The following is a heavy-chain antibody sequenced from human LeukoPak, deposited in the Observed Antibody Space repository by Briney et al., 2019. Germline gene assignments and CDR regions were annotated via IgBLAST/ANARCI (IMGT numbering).Heavy chain of an antibody. V-gene: IGHV3-64*01. CDR2: ISSNGGST. J-gene: IGHJ3*02. Sequence: PGGSLRLSCAASGFTFSSYAMHWVRQAPGKGLEYVSAISSNGGSTYYANSVKGRFTIPRDNSKNTLYLQMGSLRAEDMAVYYCARVIAADYVWGNYAATDAFDIWGQGTMVTVSS. CDR1: GFTFSSYA. D-gene: IGHD3-16*01. CDR3: ARVIAADYVWGNYAATDAFDI.